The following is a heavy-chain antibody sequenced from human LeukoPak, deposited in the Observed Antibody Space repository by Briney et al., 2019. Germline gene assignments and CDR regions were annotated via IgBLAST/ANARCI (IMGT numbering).Heavy chain of an antibody. CDR3: QPRSYVSN. J-gene: IGHJ4*02. CDR2: IKCGGSK. V-gene: IGHV3-66*01. Sequence: PGGSLRLSCAASGFTVSSNYMSWVRQAPGKGLVWVSLIKCGGSKNYADSVRGRFTASRDEAKNTVYLQMSSMRADDTAVYYCQPRSYVSNWGEGTLVTVSA. CDR1: GFTVSSNY. D-gene: IGHD3-22*01.